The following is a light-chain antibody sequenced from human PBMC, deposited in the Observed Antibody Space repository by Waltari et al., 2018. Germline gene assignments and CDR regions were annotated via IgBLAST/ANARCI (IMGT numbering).Light chain of an antibody. CDR1: SSNIGVNV. V-gene: IGLV1-44*01. Sequence: PPSVSGPPGQRVTIFCSGGSSNIGVNVVNWYQHLPGTSPRLLIFTNDQRPSGVPDRFSGSKSGTSASLAISGLQSEDEGHYYCAVWDDNLSGVVFGAGTQVTVL. CDR3: AVWDDNLSGVV. J-gene: IGLJ1*01. CDR2: TND.